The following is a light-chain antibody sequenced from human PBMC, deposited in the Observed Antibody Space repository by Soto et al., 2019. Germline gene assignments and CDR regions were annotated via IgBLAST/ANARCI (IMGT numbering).Light chain of an antibody. CDR3: QQRINWIT. J-gene: IGKJ5*01. CDR2: ETF. Sequence: EIVLTQSPATLSLSPKDRATHSCKASQSVGSYLGWYQQKPGQAPRLLIYETFNRATGIPARFSGSGSGTDFTLTISSLEPEDFAIYYCQQRINWITFGQGTRLEIK. V-gene: IGKV3-11*01. CDR1: QSVGSY.